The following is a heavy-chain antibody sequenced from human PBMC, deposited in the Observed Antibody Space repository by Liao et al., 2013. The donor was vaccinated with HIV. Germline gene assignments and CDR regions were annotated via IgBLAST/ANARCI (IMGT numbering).Heavy chain of an antibody. J-gene: IGHJ4*02. CDR2: INDSGST. D-gene: IGHD3-3*01. Sequence: QVQLQQWGAGLLKPSETLSLTCAVYGGSFSGYYWSWIRQPPGKGLEWIGEINDSGSTNYNPSLKSRVTISVDTSKNQFSLKLSSVTAADTAVYYCARDLVYDFWSGYYLDYWGQGTLVTVSS. V-gene: IGHV4-34*01. CDR1: GGSFSGYY. CDR3: ARDLVYDFWSGYYLDY.